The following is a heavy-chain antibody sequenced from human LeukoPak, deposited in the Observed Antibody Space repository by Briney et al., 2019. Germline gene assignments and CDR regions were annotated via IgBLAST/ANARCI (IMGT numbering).Heavy chain of an antibody. J-gene: IGHJ5*02. Sequence: ASVKVSCKASGYTFTSYGISWVRQAPGQGLGWMGWISAYNGNTNYAQKLQGRVTMTTDTSTSTAYMELRSLRSDDTAVYYCARGPPHYYGSGSLFDPWGQGTLVTVSS. CDR1: GYTFTSYG. D-gene: IGHD3-10*01. CDR3: ARGPPHYYGSGSLFDP. V-gene: IGHV1-18*01. CDR2: ISAYNGNT.